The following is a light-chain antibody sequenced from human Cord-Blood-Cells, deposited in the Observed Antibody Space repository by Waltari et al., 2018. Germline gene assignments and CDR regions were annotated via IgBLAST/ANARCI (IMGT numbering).Light chain of an antibody. Sequence: QSALTQPPSASGSPGQSVTISCTGTSSDVGGYNYFSWYQQHPGKAPKLMIYEVSKRPSGVPDRFSGSKSGNTASLTDSGLQAEDEADYYCSSYAGSNNVVFGGGTKLTVL. CDR1: SSDVGGYNY. V-gene: IGLV2-8*01. CDR2: EVS. CDR3: SSYAGSNNVV. J-gene: IGLJ2*01.